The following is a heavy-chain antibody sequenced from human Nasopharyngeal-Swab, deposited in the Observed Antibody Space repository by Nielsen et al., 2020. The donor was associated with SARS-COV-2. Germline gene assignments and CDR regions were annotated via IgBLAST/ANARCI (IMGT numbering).Heavy chain of an antibody. CDR3: ASPRGYYDSSGAFDY. J-gene: IGHJ4*02. CDR1: GWAFSGYS. D-gene: IGHD3-22*01. CDR2: ISSSSSYI. V-gene: IGHV3-21*01. Sequence: GACLPRDWAGGGWAFSGYSMSWDRQAPGKGLEWVSSISSSSSYIYYADSVKGRFTISRDNAKNSLYLQMNSLRAEDTAVYYCASPRGYYDSSGAFDYWGQGTLVTVSS.